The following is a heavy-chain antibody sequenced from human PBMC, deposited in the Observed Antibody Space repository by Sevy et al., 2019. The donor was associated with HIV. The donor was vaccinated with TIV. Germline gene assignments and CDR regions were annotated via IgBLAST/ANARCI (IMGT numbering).Heavy chain of an antibody. CDR1: GFIFSTSW. Sequence: GGSLRLSCAASGFIFSTSWMAWVRQAPGKGLECVAAINQDGRYKYYVDSVKGRFIVSRDNAKNSLFLQMNSLRDEDTAVYYCVRGGGASWGPGALVTVSS. V-gene: IGHV3-7*01. D-gene: IGHD3-16*01. CDR3: VRGGGAS. CDR2: INQDGRYK. J-gene: IGHJ5*02.